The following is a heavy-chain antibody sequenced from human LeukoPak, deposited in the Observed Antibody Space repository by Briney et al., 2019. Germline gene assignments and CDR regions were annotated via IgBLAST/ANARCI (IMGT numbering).Heavy chain of an antibody. D-gene: IGHD3-16*01. J-gene: IGHJ4*02. Sequence: ASVKVSCKASGGTFSSYAISWVRQAPGQGLEWMGWINPNSGVTNYAQNFQGRVTLTRDTSINTAYMELSRLTSDDTALYYCATGLTSPFDYWGQGTLVTVSS. V-gene: IGHV1-2*02. CDR3: ATGLTSPFDY. CDR1: GGTFSSYA. CDR2: INPNSGVT.